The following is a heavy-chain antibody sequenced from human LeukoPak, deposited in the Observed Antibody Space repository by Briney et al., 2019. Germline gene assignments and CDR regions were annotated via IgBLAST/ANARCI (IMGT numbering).Heavy chain of an antibody. CDR1: GYTFTSYG. J-gene: IGHJ4*02. Sequence: ASVKVSCKASGYTFTSYGISWVRQAPGQGLEWMGWISAYNGNTNYAQKLQGRVTMITDTSTSTAYMELRSLRSDETAVYYCARDVPYYYDSSGYYLNFDYWGQGTLVTVSS. CDR2: ISAYNGNT. V-gene: IGHV1-18*01. CDR3: ARDVPYYYDSSGYYLNFDY. D-gene: IGHD3-22*01.